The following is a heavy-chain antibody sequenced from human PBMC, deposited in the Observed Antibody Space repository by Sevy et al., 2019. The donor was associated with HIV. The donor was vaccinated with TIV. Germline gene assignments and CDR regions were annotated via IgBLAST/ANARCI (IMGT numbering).Heavy chain of an antibody. D-gene: IGHD2-2*01. CDR3: ARALQYCSSTSCSYYYYYYMDV. CDR1: GDSVSSNSAA. J-gene: IGHJ6*03. Sequence: SQTLSLTCAISGDSVSSNSAAWNWIRQSPSSGLEWLGRTYYRSKWYNDYAVSVKSRITINPDTSKNQFSLQLNSVTPEDTAVYYCARALQYCSSTSCSYYYYYYMDVWGKGTTVTVSS. CDR2: TYYRSKWYN. V-gene: IGHV6-1*01.